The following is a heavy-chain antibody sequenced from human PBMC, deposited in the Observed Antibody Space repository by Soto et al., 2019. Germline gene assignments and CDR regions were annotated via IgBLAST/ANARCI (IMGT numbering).Heavy chain of an antibody. J-gene: IGHJ6*02. CDR2: ISGSGGST. CDR1: GFTFSSYA. CDR3: AKLGVTGTLDYYYGMDV. Sequence: PGGSLRLSCAASGFTFSSYAMSWVRQAPGKGLEWASAISGSGGSTYYADSVKGRFTISRDNSKNTLYLQMNSLRAEDTAVYYCAKLGVTGTLDYYYGMDVWGQGTTVTVS. D-gene: IGHD1-7*01. V-gene: IGHV3-23*01.